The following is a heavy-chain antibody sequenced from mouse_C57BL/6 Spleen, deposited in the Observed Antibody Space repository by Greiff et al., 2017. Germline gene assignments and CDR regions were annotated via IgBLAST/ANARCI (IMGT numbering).Heavy chain of an antibody. CDR2: IYPGDGDT. D-gene: IGHD2-14*01. Sequence: VQLQQSGPELVKPGASVTISCKASGYAFSSSWMNWVKQRPGKGLEWIGRIYPGDGDTNYNGKFKGKATLTADKSSSTAYMQLSSLTSEDSAVYFCARSGTGDYWGQGTTLTVSS. J-gene: IGHJ2*01. CDR3: ARSGTGDY. CDR1: GYAFSSSW. V-gene: IGHV1-82*01.